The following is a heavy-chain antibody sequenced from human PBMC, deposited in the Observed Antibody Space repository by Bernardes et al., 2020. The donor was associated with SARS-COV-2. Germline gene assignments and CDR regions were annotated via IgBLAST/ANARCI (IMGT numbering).Heavy chain of an antibody. CDR1: GYSISSGYY. D-gene: IGHD3-10*01. CDR2: IYHSGST. Sequence: SETLSLTCAVSGYSISSGYYWGWIRQPPGKGLEWIGSIYHSGSTYYNPSLKSRVTISVDTSKNQFSLKLSSVTAADTAVYYCARVPITMVQGATSPSPYMDVWGKGTTVTVSS. V-gene: IGHV4-38-2*01. J-gene: IGHJ6*03. CDR3: ARVPITMVQGATSPSPYMDV.